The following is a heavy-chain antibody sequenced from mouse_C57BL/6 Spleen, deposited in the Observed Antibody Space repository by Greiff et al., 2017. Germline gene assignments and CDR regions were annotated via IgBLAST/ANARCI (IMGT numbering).Heavy chain of an antibody. CDR3: ARGRITTVVDY. D-gene: IGHD1-1*01. J-gene: IGHJ2*01. Sequence: EVQLQQSGGGLVKPGGSLKLSCAASGFPFSSYAMSWVRQTPEKRLEWVATISDGGSYTYYPDNVKGRFTISRDNAKNNLYLQMSHLKSEDTAMYYCARGRITTVVDYWGQGTTLTVSS. CDR1: GFPFSSYA. V-gene: IGHV5-4*01. CDR2: ISDGGSYT.